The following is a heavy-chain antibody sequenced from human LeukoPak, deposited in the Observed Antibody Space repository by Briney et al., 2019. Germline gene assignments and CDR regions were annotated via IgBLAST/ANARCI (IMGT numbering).Heavy chain of an antibody. V-gene: IGHV3-30-3*01. CDR2: ISYDGSNK. J-gene: IGHJ3*02. Sequence: GGSLRLSCAASGLTFSSYAMHWVRQAPGKGLEWVAVISYDGSNKYYADSVKGRFTISRDNSKNTLYLQMNSLRAEDTAVYYCAKDKAISAWQQLGDAFDIWGQGTMVTVSS. D-gene: IGHD6-13*01. CDR1: GLTFSSYA. CDR3: AKDKAISAWQQLGDAFDI.